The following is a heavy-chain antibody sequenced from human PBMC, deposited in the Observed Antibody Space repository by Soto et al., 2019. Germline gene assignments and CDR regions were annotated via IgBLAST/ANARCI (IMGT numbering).Heavy chain of an antibody. CDR2: IYYSGST. CDR3: ARHGYSYGHSDY. CDR1: GCSISSSNYY. D-gene: IGHD5-18*01. J-gene: IGHJ4*02. Sequence: XETLSLTCTVAGCSISSSNYYWGRNRQPPGKGLEWIGSIYYSGSTYYNPSLKSRVTISVDTSKNQFSLKLSSVTAADTAVYYCARHGYSYGHSDYWGQGTLVTVSS. V-gene: IGHV4-39*01.